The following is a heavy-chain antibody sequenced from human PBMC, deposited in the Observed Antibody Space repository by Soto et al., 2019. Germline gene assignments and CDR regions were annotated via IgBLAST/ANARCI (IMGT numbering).Heavy chain of an antibody. CDR3: ARIELKSVSYYDY. Sequence: EVQLVESGGGLVQPGGYLRLSCAASGFTFIDHYMDWVRQDPGQGLEWVGRTRNKANSYTTEYAASVKGRFTIARADSKNSLYLQMTSLKAEDTALYYCARIELKSVSYYDYSGQGTLVTV. CDR1: GFTFIDHY. CDR2: TRNKANSYTT. J-gene: IGHJ4*02. V-gene: IGHV3-72*01. D-gene: IGHD3-10*01.